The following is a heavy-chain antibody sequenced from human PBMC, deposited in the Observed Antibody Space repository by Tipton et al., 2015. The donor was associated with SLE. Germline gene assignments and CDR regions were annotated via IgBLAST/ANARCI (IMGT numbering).Heavy chain of an antibody. V-gene: IGHV4-31*03. D-gene: IGHD2-8*01. Sequence: TLSLTCTVSGGSISSDDYYWTWIRQHPGKGLEWIGYTSKSGSTYYTPSLKSRVTISVDTSKNQFSLKLTSVTAADTAVFYCARHRGYFTVSDYIDYWGQGTLVTVSS. CDR3: ARHRGYFTVSDYIDY. CDR2: TSKSGST. CDR1: GGSISSDDYY. J-gene: IGHJ4*02.